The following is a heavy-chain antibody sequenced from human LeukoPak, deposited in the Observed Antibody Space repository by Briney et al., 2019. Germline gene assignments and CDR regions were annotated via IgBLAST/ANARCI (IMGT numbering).Heavy chain of an antibody. CDR3: ARQGYYDSSGYPWDAFDI. CDR1: GDSIDTSSHY. D-gene: IGHD3-22*01. J-gene: IGHJ3*02. Sequence: SETLSLTCIVSGDSIDTSSHYWGWIRQPPGKGLEWIGEINHSGSTNYNPSLKSRVTISVDTSKNQFSLKLSSVTAADTAVYYCARQGYYDSSGYPWDAFDIWGQGTMVTVSS. CDR2: INHSGST. V-gene: IGHV4-39*01.